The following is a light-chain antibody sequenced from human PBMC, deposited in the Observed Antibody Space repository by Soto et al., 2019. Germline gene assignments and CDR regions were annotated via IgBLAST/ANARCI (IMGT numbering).Light chain of an antibody. CDR3: HQYNNWPVT. CDR2: GAS. Sequence: EIVLTQSPATLSVSPGERATLSCRASQSVSTNLAWYQHRPGQAPRLLIYGASTRATVVPARFSGSGSGTEFTLTNSSLQSEDFAVYVCHQYNNWPVTFGGGTKVEVK. V-gene: IGKV3-15*01. J-gene: IGKJ4*01. CDR1: QSVSTN.